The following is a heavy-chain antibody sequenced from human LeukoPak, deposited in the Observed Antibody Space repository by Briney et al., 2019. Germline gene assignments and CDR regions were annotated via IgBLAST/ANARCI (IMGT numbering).Heavy chain of an antibody. D-gene: IGHD3-10*01. CDR3: AKVGPQYYYGSGSSFFDY. Sequence: PGRSLRLSCAASGFTFSSYGMHWVRQAPGKGLEWVAVIWYDGSNKYYADSVKGRFTISRDNSKNTLYLQMNSLRAEDTAIYYCAKVGPQYYYGSGSSFFDYWGQGTLVTVSS. CDR2: IWYDGSNK. J-gene: IGHJ4*02. V-gene: IGHV3-33*06. CDR1: GFTFSSYG.